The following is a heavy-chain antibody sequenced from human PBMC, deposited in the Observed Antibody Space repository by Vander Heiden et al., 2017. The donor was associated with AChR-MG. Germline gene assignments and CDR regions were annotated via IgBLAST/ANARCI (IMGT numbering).Heavy chain of an antibody. CDR3: ARDAGELFDY. J-gene: IGHJ4*02. CDR1: GFTFSSYS. V-gene: IGHV3-21*01. CDR2: ISSSSSYI. Sequence: EVQLVESGGGLVKPGGSLSLSCAASGFTFSSYSMNWVRQAPGKGLEWVSSISSSSSYIYYADSVKGRFTISRDNAKNSLYLQMNSLRAEDTAVYYCARDAGELFDYWGQGTLVTVSS. D-gene: IGHD1-26*01.